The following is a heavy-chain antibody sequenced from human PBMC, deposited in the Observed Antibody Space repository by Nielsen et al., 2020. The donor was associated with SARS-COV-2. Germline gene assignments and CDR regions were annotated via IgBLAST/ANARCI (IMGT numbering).Heavy chain of an antibody. V-gene: IGHV3-7*03. Sequence: GESLKISCTASGFIFDGYWMSWVRQAPGKGLEWVAPIKYDGSEEYYLDTVKGRFTISRDNAKNSLYLHISNLRVDYTAVYYCVRIPRGVEVDVWGKGTTVTVSS. CDR3: VRIPRGVEVDV. CDR1: GFIFDGYW. CDR2: IKYDGSEE. D-gene: IGHD3-10*01. J-gene: IGHJ6*04.